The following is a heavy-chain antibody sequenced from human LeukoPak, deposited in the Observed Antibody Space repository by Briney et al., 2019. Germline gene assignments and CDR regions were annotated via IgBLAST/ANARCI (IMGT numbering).Heavy chain of an antibody. CDR1: GFTVSSNY. CDR3: AKGITMVRGVISYFDP. CDR2: ISGDGGST. Sequence: GGSLRLSCAASGFTVSSNYMSWVRQAPGKGLEWVSLISGDGGSTYYADSVKGRFTISRDNSKNSLYLQMNSLRTEDTALYYCAKGITMVRGVISYFDPWGQGTLVTVSS. V-gene: IGHV3-43*02. D-gene: IGHD3-10*01. J-gene: IGHJ5*02.